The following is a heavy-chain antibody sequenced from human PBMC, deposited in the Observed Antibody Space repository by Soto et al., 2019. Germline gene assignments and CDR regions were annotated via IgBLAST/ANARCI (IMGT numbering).Heavy chain of an antibody. D-gene: IGHD2-2*01. CDR3: AKYPRFLPGVPDY. V-gene: IGHV3-23*01. CDR1: GFTFSSYA. Sequence: EVLLLESGGGLVQPGGSLRLSCAASGFTFSSYAMSWVRQAPGKGLEWVSAISGSGGSTYYADSVKGRFTISRDNSKNTLYLQMNSLRAEDTAVYYCAKYPRFLPGVPDYWGQGTLVTVSS. CDR2: ISGSGGST. J-gene: IGHJ4*02.